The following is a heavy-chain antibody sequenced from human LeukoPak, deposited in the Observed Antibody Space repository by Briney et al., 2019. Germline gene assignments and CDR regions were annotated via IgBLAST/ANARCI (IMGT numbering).Heavy chain of an antibody. J-gene: IGHJ4*02. D-gene: IGHD3-3*01. Sequence: KPGGSLRLSCAASGFTFSSYSMNWVRQAPGKGLEWVSSISSSSSYIYYADSVKGRFTISRDNAKNSLYLQMNSLRAEDTAVYHCAREAGIWSGYYTDTDFDYWGQGTLVTVSS. CDR1: GFTFSSYS. V-gene: IGHV3-21*01. CDR2: ISSSSSYI. CDR3: AREAGIWSGYYTDTDFDY.